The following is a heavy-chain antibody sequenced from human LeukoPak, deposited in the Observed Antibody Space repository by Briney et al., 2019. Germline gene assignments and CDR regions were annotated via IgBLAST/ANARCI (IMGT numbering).Heavy chain of an antibody. CDR1: GFTFSSYA. CDR2: ISSNGGST. J-gene: IGHJ4*02. CDR3: ARSYYYDSSGYCFDY. D-gene: IGHD3-22*01. V-gene: IGHV3-64*01. Sequence: GGSLRLSCAASGFTFSSYAMHWVRQAPGKGLEYVSAISSNGGSTYYANSVKGRFTISRDNSKNTRYLQMGSLRAEDMAVYCCARSYYYDSSGYCFDYWGQGTLVTVSS.